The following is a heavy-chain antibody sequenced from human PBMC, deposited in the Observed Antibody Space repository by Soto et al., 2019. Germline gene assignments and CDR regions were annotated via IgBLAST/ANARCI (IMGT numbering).Heavy chain of an antibody. CDR1: GGSINGYY. CDR3: ARGRSSDASTCYDDYNWFGP. CDR2: IYNGGSA. Sequence: SETLSLTCSVSGGSINGYYWSWIRQPPGKGLEWLGHIYNGGSATYNPSLRSRVTISVDMSKNQFSLKLGSVSAADTAVYYCARGRSSDASTCYDDYNWFGPWGQGTLVTVSS. V-gene: IGHV4-59*01. D-gene: IGHD2-2*01. J-gene: IGHJ5*02.